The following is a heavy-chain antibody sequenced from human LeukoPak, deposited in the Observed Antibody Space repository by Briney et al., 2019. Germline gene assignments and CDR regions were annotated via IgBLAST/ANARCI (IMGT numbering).Heavy chain of an antibody. J-gene: IGHJ4*02. Sequence: PGGSLRLSCAASGFTFSSCGMHWVRQAPGKGLEWVAFIRYDGSNKYSADSVKGRFTISRDNSKNTLNLQMNSLRAEDTAVYYCARNKEYSSGWYYFDYWGQGTLVTVSS. CDR3: ARNKEYSSGWYYFDY. V-gene: IGHV3-30*02. CDR1: GFTFSSCG. CDR2: IRYDGSNK. D-gene: IGHD6-19*01.